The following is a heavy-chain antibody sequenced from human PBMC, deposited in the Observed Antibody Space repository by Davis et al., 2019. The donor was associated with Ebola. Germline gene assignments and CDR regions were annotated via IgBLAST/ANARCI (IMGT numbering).Heavy chain of an antibody. Sequence: GGSLRLSCAASGFTFSSYGMHWVRQAPGKGLEWVAVISYDGSNKYYADSVKGRFTISRDNSKNTLYLQMNSLRAEDTAVYYCARGMVAAPYYYYGMDVWGQGTTVTVSS. CDR2: ISYDGSNK. CDR3: ARGMVAAPYYYYGMDV. CDR1: GFTFSSYG. D-gene: IGHD2-15*01. J-gene: IGHJ6*02. V-gene: IGHV3-33*05.